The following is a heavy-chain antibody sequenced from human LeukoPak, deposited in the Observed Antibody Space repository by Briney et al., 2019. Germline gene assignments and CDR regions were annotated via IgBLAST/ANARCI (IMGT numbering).Heavy chain of an antibody. J-gene: IGHJ4*02. CDR2: IYYSGST. CDR3: ARGDLYSSSWYN. Sequence: SETLSLTCTVSGGSISSGDNYWSWLRQPPGKGLEWIGYIYYSGSTYYNPSLKSRVTISVDTSKNQFSLKLSSMSAADTAVYYCARGDLYSSSWYNWGQGTLVTVS. D-gene: IGHD6-13*01. V-gene: IGHV4-30-4*08. CDR1: GGSISSGDNY.